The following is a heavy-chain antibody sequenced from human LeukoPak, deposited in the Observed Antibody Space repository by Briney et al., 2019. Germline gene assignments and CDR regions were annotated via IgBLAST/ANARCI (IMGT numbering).Heavy chain of an antibody. D-gene: IGHD3-10*01. V-gene: IGHV4-59*01. J-gene: IGHJ5*02. CDR2: IYYSGST. CDR3: ARDYGSGSYYNSGFHP. Sequence: SETLSLTCTVSGGSISSYYWSWIRQPPGKGLEWIGYIYYSGSTNYNPSLTSRVTISVDTSKNHFSLKLSSVTAADTAVYYCARDYGSGSYYNSGFHPWGQGTLVTVSS. CDR1: GGSISSYY.